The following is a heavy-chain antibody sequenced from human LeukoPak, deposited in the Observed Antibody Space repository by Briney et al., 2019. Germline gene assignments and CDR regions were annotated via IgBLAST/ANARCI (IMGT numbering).Heavy chain of an antibody. J-gene: IGHJ1*01. CDR1: GVAIGGSW. CDR2: VNPGGSIQ. D-gene: IGHD2-15*01. V-gene: IGHV3-7*01. Sequence: GGSLRLSCIVSGVAIGGSWMSWVRQSPGKGLEWVANVNPGGSIQNYVDSVKGRFTISRDNAKNSPYLQMNNLRVEDTAVYYCASTFPYCSEDDCAVGGQGTLVTVSS. CDR3: ASTFPYCSEDDCAV.